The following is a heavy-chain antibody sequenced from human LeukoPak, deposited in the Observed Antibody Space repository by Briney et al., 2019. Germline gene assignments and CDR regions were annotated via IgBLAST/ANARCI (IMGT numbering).Heavy chain of an antibody. CDR3: ARANSWPSDAFDI. Sequence: APVKVSCKASGYTFTSYGISWVRQAPGQGLEWMGWISAYNGNTNYAQKLQGRVTMTTDTSTSTAYMELSSLRSEDTAVYYCARANSWPSDAFDIWGQGTMVTVSS. J-gene: IGHJ3*02. CDR2: ISAYNGNT. D-gene: IGHD6-13*01. CDR1: GYTFTSYG. V-gene: IGHV1-18*01.